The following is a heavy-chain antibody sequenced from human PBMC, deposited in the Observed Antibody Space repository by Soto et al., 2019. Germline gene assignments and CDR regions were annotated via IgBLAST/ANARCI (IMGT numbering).Heavy chain of an antibody. D-gene: IGHD3-16*01. CDR3: ATNYYDYVWGPDY. J-gene: IGHJ4*02. Sequence: SETLSLTCTVSGGSISSYYWSWIRQPPGKGLEWIGSIYYRGSTYYNPSLKSRVTISVDTSKNQFSLKLSSVTAADTAVYYCATNYYDYVWGPDYWGQGTLVTVSS. V-gene: IGHV4-59*05. CDR1: GGSISSYY. CDR2: IYYRGST.